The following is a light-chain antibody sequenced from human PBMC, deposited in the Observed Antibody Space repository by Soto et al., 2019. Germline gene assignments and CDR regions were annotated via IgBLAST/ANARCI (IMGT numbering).Light chain of an antibody. V-gene: IGLV7-46*01. Sequence: QAVVTQEPSLTVSPGGTVTLTCGSSTGAVTSGHYPYWFQQKPGQAPRTVIYETSNKHSWTPARFSGSLLGGKAALTLSGAQPEDEAEYYCLLSYSGARVFGGGTKVTVL. CDR1: TGAVTSGHY. J-gene: IGLJ2*01. CDR3: LLSYSGARV. CDR2: ETS.